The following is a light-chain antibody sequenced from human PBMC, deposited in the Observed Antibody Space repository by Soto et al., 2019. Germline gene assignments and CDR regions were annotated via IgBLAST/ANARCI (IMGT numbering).Light chain of an antibody. J-gene: IGKJ2*01. CDR3: QQYGSSPPYT. Sequence: EIVLTQSPGTLSLSPGERATLSCRASQSVSSSYLAWYQQKPGQAPRLLIYGESSSATGIPDRFSGSGSGTDFTLTISRLEPEDFAVYYFQQYGSSPPYTFGQGTKLEIK. CDR2: GES. V-gene: IGKV3-20*01. CDR1: QSVSSSY.